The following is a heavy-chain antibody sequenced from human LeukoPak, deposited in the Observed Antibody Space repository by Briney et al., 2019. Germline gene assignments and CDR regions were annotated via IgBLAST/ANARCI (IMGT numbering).Heavy chain of an antibody. Sequence: ASVKVSCKVSGYTLTELSMHWVRQAPGKGLEWMGGFDPEDGETIYAQKFQGRVTMTEDTSTDTAYMELSSLRSEDTAVYYCAAEDYYGSGSLVRRFDPWGQGTLVTVSS. D-gene: IGHD3-10*01. CDR3: AAEDYYGSGSLVRRFDP. J-gene: IGHJ5*02. V-gene: IGHV1-24*01. CDR2: FDPEDGET. CDR1: GYTLTELS.